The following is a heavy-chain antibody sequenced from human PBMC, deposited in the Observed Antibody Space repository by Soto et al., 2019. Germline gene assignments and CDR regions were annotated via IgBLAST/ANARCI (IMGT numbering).Heavy chain of an antibody. CDR1: GGSISSGDYY. CDR2: IYYSGST. J-gene: IGHJ4*02. CDR3: ASSRIAAAGSPNFDY. D-gene: IGHD6-13*01. V-gene: IGHV4-30-4*01. Sequence: QVQLQESGPGLVKPSQTLSLTCTVSGGSISSGDYYWSWIRQPPGKGLEWIGYIYYSGSTYYNPTLKSRVTISVDTSKNQFSRKLSSVTAADTAVYYCASSRIAAAGSPNFDYWGQGTLVTVSS.